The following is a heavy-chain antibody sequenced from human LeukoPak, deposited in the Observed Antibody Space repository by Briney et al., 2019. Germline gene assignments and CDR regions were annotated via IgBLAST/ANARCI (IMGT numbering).Heavy chain of an antibody. J-gene: IGHJ6*03. CDR3: ARGDFRGLGGSGSYYYYYYMDV. D-gene: IGHD3-10*01. Sequence: GASVKVSCKASGGTFSSYAISWVRQAPGQGLEWMGGIIPIFGTANYAQKFQGRVTMTRNASINTAYMELSSLRSEDTAVYYCARGDFRGLGGSGSYYYYYYMDVWGKGTTVTISS. CDR2: IIPIFGTA. V-gene: IGHV1-69*05. CDR1: GGTFSSYA.